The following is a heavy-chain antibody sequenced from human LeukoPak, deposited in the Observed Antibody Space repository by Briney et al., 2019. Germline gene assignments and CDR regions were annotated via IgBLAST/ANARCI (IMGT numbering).Heavy chain of an antibody. CDR2: IYYSGST. CDR1: GCSISSSSYY. V-gene: IGHV4-39*01. J-gene: IGHJ4*02. CDR3: ARQSSGYRPYYFDY. D-gene: IGHD3-10*01. Sequence: SETLSLTCTVSGCSISSSSYYWGWIRQPPGKGLEWIGSIYYSGSTYYNPSLKSRVTISVDTSKNQFSLKLSSVTAADTAVYYCARQSSGYRPYYFDYWGQGTLVTVSS.